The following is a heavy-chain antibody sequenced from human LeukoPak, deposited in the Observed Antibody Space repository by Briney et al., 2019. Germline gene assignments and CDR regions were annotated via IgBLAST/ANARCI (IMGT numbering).Heavy chain of an antibody. CDR1: GYTFTSYA. J-gene: IGHJ4*02. Sequence: ASVKVSCKASGYTFTSYAMHWVRQAPGQRLEWMGWINAGNGNTKYSQKFQGRVTITRDTSASTAYMELSSLRSEDTAVYYCARYEWELTSPAADYWGQGTLVTVSS. CDR2: INAGNGNT. V-gene: IGHV1-3*01. CDR3: ARYEWELTSPAADY. D-gene: IGHD1-26*01.